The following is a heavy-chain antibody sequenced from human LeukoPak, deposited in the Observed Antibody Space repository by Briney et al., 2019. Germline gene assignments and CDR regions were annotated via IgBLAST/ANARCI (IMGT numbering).Heavy chain of an antibody. CDR2: IYHSGST. CDR3: AKSSWSLFDP. V-gene: IGHV4-38-2*02. J-gene: IGHJ5*02. Sequence: PSETLSPTCTVSGYSISSGYYWGWIRQPPGKGLEWIGYIYHSGSTYYNPSLKSRVTISVDTSKNQFSLKLSSVTAADTAVYYCAKSSWSLFDPWGQGTLVTVSS. D-gene: IGHD3-10*01. CDR1: GYSISSGYY.